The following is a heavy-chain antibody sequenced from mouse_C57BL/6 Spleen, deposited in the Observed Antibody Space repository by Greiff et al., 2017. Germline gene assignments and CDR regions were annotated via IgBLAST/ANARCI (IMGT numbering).Heavy chain of an antibody. J-gene: IGHJ4*01. V-gene: IGHV5-17*01. D-gene: IGHD1-1*01. Sequence: EVMLVESGGGLVKPGGSLKLSCAASGFTFSDYGMHWVRQAPEKGLEWVAYISSGSSTIYYADTVKGRFTISRDNAKNTLFLQMTRLRSEDTAMYYCARATVSYAMDYWGQGTSVTVSS. CDR2: ISSGSSTI. CDR1: GFTFSDYG. CDR3: ARATVSYAMDY.